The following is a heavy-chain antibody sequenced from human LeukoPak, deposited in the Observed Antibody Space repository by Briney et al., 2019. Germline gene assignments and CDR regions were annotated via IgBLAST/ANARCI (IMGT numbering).Heavy chain of an antibody. CDR3: ARPSQLRRGGGDY. Sequence: SETLSLTCAVYGGSFSGYYWSWIRQPPGKGLEWIGEINHSGSTNYNPSLKSRVTISVDTSKNQFSLKLRPVTPADTAVYYCARPSQLRRGGGDYWGQGTLVTVSS. J-gene: IGHJ4*02. V-gene: IGHV4-34*01. CDR2: INHSGST. D-gene: IGHD2-2*01. CDR1: GGSFSGYY.